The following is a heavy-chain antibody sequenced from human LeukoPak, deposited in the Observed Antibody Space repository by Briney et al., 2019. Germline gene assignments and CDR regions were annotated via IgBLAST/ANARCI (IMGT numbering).Heavy chain of an antibody. Sequence: GGSLRLSCAASGFTFSSYAMTWVRQAPGKGLEWVSAISGSGGSTYYADSVKGRFTISRDNSKSMMYLQMNSLRVEDTAVYYCAQTRMSYYYYGMDVWGQGTTVTVSS. V-gene: IGHV3-23*01. CDR2: ISGSGGST. CDR3: AQTRMSYYYYGMDV. CDR1: GFTFSSYA. J-gene: IGHJ6*02. D-gene: IGHD2-8*01.